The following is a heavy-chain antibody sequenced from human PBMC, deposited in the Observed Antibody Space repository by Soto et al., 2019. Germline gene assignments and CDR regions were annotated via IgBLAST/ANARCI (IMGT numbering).Heavy chain of an antibody. CDR1: GGTFSSYT. D-gene: IGHD3-10*01. Sequence: QVQLVQSGAEVKQPGSSVKVSCKASGGTFSSYTISWVRQAPGQGLEWMGRIIPILGIANYAQKFQGRVTITADKSTSTAYMELSSLRSEDTAVYYCARDDYYGSGSYYGFDYWGQGTLVTVSS. J-gene: IGHJ4*02. CDR2: IIPILGIA. V-gene: IGHV1-69*08. CDR3: ARDDYYGSGSYYGFDY.